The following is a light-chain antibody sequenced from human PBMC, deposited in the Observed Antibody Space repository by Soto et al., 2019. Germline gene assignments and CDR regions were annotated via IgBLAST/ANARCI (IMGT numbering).Light chain of an antibody. Sequence: DIQMTQSTSSLSASVGDXXXXXXXASQDISNYLNWYQQKPGKAPKLLIYDASNLETGVPSRFSGSRSGTNFTLTISSLQPEDIATYYCQQHDNLPLTFGGGTKVDIK. J-gene: IGKJ4*01. CDR3: QQHDNLPLT. CDR1: QDISNY. V-gene: IGKV1-33*01. CDR2: DAS.